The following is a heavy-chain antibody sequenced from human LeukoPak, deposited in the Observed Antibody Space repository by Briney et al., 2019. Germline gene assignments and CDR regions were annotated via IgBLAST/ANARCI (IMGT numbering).Heavy chain of an antibody. CDR2: ISTSGYT. CDR3: ARQTGSGLFILP. J-gene: IGHJ4*02. CDR1: GDSINNGHSY. D-gene: IGHD3/OR15-3a*01. V-gene: IGHV4-61*02. Sequence: SETLSLTCTVSGDSINNGHSYWSWIRQPAGEGLEWIGRISTSGYTSYNPSLKSRVSISLDKSNNQFSLNLTSVTAADTAVYYCARQTGSGLFILPGGQGTLVTVSS.